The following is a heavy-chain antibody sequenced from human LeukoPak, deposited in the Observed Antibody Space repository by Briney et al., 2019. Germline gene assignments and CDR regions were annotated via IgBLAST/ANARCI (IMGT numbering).Heavy chain of an antibody. CDR2: IKSKTDGGTT. D-gene: IGHD3-3*01. Sequence: GGSLRLSCAASGFTFSNAWMSWVRQAPGKGLEWVGRIKSKTDGGTTDYAAPVKGRFTISRDDSKNTLYLQMNSLKTEDTAVYYCTRRPTYYDFWSGYHTLDYWGQGTLVTVSS. CDR1: GFTFSNAW. CDR3: TRRPTYYDFWSGYHTLDY. J-gene: IGHJ4*02. V-gene: IGHV3-15*01.